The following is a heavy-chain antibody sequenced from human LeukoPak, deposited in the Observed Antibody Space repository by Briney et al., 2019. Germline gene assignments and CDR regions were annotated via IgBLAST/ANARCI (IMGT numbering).Heavy chain of an antibody. J-gene: IGHJ4*02. Sequence: ASVKVSCKASGFTFTSSAMQWVRQARGQRLEWIGWIVVGSGNINYAQKFQERVTITRDMSTSTAYMELSSLRSEDTAVYYCAADLSSADIVVVPAAIWGQGTLVTGSS. V-gene: IGHV1-58*02. CDR1: GFTFTSSA. D-gene: IGHD2-2*02. CDR3: AADLSSADIVVVPAAI. CDR2: IVVGSGNI.